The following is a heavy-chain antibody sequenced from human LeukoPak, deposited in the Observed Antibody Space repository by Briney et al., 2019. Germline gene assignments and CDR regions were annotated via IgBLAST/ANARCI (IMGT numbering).Heavy chain of an antibody. CDR2: IYTSGST. V-gene: IGHV4-61*02. D-gene: IGHD6-13*01. Sequence: SETLSLTCTVSGGSISSGSYYWSWIRQPAGKGLEWIGRIYTSGSTNYNPSLKSRVTISVDTSKNQFSLKLSSMTAADTAVYYCASEIAAAGNWFDPWGQGTLVTVSS. CDR3: ASEIAAAGNWFDP. CDR1: GGSISSGSYY. J-gene: IGHJ5*02.